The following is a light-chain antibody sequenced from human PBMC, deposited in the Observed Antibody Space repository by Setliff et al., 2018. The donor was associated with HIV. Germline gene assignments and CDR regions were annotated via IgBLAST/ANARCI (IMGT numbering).Light chain of an antibody. Sequence: QSVLTQPASVSGSPGQSITISCTGTSSDVGGYNFVSWYQHHPGKAPILMIYDVSTRPSGIPERFSGSKSGNTATLTISRVEAGDEADYYCQVWDSSSDHHVFGTGTKVTVL. CDR3: QVWDSSSDHHV. J-gene: IGLJ1*01. V-gene: IGLV2-14*03. CDR1: SSDVGGYNF. CDR2: DVS.